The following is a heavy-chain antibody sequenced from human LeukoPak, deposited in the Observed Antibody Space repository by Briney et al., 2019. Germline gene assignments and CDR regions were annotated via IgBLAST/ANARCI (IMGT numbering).Heavy chain of an antibody. J-gene: IGHJ6*01. V-gene: IGHV3-33*01. CDR1: GFTFSSYG. CDR2: IWYDGSNK. CDR3: ARVLAPRVSKGKDYYGMDG. D-gene: IGHD6-13*01. Sequence: PGRSLRLSCAASGFTFSSYGMHWVRQAPGKGREWGAVIWYDGSNKYYADSVKGRFTISRDISKNTLYLQMNSLRAADQAVYYCARVLAPRVSKGKDYYGMDGSGKGTTVTVSP.